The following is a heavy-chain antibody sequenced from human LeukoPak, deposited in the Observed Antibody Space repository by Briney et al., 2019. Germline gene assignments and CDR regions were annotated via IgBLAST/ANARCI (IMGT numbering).Heavy chain of an antibody. CDR3: ARDSIEAPGLVFDF. J-gene: IGHJ3*01. CDR2: INLNSGDT. Sequence: ASVKVSCKASGYTFTDYYVHWMRQAPGQGLEWMGWINLNSGDTRYAQRFQGRLTVTRDTSISTAYMDLNGLRSDDTAVYYCARDSIEAPGLVFDFWGRGTMVTISS. CDR1: GYTFTDYY. D-gene: IGHD6-13*01. V-gene: IGHV1-2*02.